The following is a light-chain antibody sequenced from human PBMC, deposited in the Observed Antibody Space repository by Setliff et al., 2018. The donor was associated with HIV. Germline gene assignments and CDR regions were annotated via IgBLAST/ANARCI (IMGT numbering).Light chain of an antibody. Sequence: QSVLTQPPSASRTPGQRVTISCSGSSSNIGSNYVYWYQQLPGTAPKLLIYRSNQRPSGVPDRFSGSKSGTSASLAIGGLRSEDEADYYCAAWDDSLSGLYVFGAGTKVTVL. CDR2: RSN. V-gene: IGLV1-47*01. J-gene: IGLJ1*01. CDR3: AAWDDSLSGLYV. CDR1: SSNIGSNY.